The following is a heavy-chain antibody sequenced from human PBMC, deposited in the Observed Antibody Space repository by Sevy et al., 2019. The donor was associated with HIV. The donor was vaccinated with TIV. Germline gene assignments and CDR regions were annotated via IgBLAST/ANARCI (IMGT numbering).Heavy chain of an antibody. V-gene: IGHV3-30-3*01. D-gene: IGHD3-10*01. CDR2: ISYDGNNK. Sequence: GGSLRLSCAASGFTFSSYAMHWVRQAPGKGLEWVAVISYDGNNKYYADSVKGRFTISRDNSKNTLYLQMNSLRAEDTAVYYCARDRLVRADFDYWGQGTLVTVSS. CDR3: ARDRLVRADFDY. J-gene: IGHJ4*02. CDR1: GFTFSSYA.